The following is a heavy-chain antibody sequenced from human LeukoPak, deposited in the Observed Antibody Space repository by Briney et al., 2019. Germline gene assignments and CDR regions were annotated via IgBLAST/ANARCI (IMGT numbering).Heavy chain of an antibody. Sequence: PGGSLRLSCAASGFTFSSYSMNWVRQAPGKGLEWVSSISSSSSYIYYADSVKGRFTISRDNAKNSLYLQMNSLRAEDTAVYYCARGYCSGGSCRKLDYWGQGTLVTVPS. CDR1: GFTFSSYS. D-gene: IGHD2-15*01. CDR2: ISSSSSYI. J-gene: IGHJ4*02. CDR3: ARGYCSGGSCRKLDY. V-gene: IGHV3-21*01.